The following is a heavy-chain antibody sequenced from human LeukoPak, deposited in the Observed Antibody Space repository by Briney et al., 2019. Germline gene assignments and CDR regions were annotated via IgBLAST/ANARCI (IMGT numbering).Heavy chain of an antibody. Sequence: ASVKVSCTASGYTFTSYDINWVRQATGQGLEWMGWMNPNSGNTGYAQKFQGRVTMTRNTSISTAYMELSSLRSEDTAVYYCARGVAAAGKTFDYWGQGALVTVSS. CDR1: GYTFTSYD. J-gene: IGHJ4*02. V-gene: IGHV1-8*01. CDR3: ARGVAAAGKTFDY. CDR2: MNPNSGNT. D-gene: IGHD6-13*01.